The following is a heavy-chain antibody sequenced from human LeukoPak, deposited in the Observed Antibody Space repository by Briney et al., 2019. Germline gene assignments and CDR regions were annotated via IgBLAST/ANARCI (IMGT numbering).Heavy chain of an antibody. D-gene: IGHD4-17*01. V-gene: IGHV1-69*13. CDR1: RGTLRSYA. J-gene: IGHJ4*02. CDR2: IIPMINTP. CDR3: AIFQGTYGDNENDY. Sequence: SAVKVSCKASRGTLRSYAITGVRQPPGKGLEGMGGIIPMINTPKYLQKFQGRVSITPDESTSTGSMEVSSLRSEDTAVYYCAIFQGTYGDNENDYWGQGTLVTVSS.